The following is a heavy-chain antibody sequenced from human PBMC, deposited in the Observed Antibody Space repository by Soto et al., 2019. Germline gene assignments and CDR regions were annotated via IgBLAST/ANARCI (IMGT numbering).Heavy chain of an antibody. CDR3: AVRSTYSHYYYAMDV. V-gene: IGHV1-69*13. J-gene: IGHJ6*02. D-gene: IGHD3-3*01. CDR2: IIPIFGTP. CDR1: GGTFTSYG. Sequence: AVKVSCKASGGTFTSYGIGWVRQAPGQGPELVGGIIPIFGTPNYAPKFRGRVTITADESTSTSYMEVTSLRSEDTAVYYCAVRSTYSHYYYAMDVWGQGTTVTVSS.